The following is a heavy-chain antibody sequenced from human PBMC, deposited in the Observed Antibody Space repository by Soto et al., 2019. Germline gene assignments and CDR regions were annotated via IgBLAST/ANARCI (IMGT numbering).Heavy chain of an antibody. CDR1: GGSISSYY. V-gene: IGHV4-4*07. Sequence: PSDTLSLTCTVSGGSISSYYWSWIRQPAGKGLEWIGRIYTSGSTNYNPSLKSRVTMSVDTSKNQFSLKRSSVTATDTAVYYCTSGTSYYYGSGSYYSYYCGKDVWGQGTTVTVSS. CDR2: IYTSGST. D-gene: IGHD3-10*01. J-gene: IGHJ6*02. CDR3: TSGTSYYYGSGSYYSYYCGKDV.